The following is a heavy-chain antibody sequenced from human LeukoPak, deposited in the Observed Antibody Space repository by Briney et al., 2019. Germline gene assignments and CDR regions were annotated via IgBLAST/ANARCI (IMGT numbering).Heavy chain of an antibody. CDR3: ARDMEDVTNAFDI. D-gene: IGHD4-17*01. J-gene: IGHJ3*02. V-gene: IGHV4-31*03. CDR2: IYSSGST. Sequence: PSQTLSLTCSVSGGYIATSNYYWSWIRQRPGKGLEWIGSIYSSGSTQYNPSLNSRVTLSIDTSKNQFSLRLGSVTAADTALYYCARDMEDVTNAFDIWGQGTMVTVSS. CDR1: GGYIATSNYY.